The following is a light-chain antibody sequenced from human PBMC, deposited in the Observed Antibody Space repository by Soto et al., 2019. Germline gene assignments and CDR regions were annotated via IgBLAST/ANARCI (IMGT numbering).Light chain of an antibody. CDR2: DTF. J-gene: IGKJ5*01. CDR3: QQRSIWPPIT. Sequence: EIVLTQSPATLSLSPGESATLSCRASQSISNYLAWYQQKPGQAPRLIIYDTFNRATGVPARFSGSGFATDFTLTISSLEPEDFAVYYCQQRSIWPPITFGQGTRLEIK. CDR1: QSISNY. V-gene: IGKV3-11*01.